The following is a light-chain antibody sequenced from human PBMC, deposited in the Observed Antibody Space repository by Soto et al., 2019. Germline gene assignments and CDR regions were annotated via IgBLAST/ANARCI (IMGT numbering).Light chain of an antibody. Sequence: QSVLTQPPSSSGTPGQRVTISCSGSSSNIGSNTVNWYQQLPGTAPKLLIYSNNQRPSGVPDRFSGSTSGPSASLAISGLQSEDEADYYCAAWDDSLNGVVFGGGTKLTVL. CDR3: AAWDDSLNGVV. CDR2: SNN. CDR1: SSNIGSNT. J-gene: IGLJ2*01. V-gene: IGLV1-44*01.